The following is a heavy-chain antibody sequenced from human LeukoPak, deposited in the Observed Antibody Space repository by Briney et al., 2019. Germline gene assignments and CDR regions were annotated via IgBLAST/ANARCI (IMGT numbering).Heavy chain of an antibody. V-gene: IGHV3-7*01. Sequence: GGSLRLFCAASGFTFSSYWMSWVSQAPGKGLEWVANIKQDGSEKYYVDSVKGRFTISRDNAKNSLYLQMNSLRAEDTAVYYCASNWNYRVDYWGQGTLVTVSS. CDR3: ASNWNYRVDY. D-gene: IGHD1-7*01. J-gene: IGHJ4*02. CDR1: GFTFSSYW. CDR2: IKQDGSEK.